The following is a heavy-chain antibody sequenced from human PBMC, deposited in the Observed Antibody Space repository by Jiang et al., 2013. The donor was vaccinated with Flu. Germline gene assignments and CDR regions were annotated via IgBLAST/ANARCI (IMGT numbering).Heavy chain of an antibody. CDR3: TSNGWYCLDY. Sequence: SGTLSLTCAVSGGSISSDNWWSWVRQPPGKGLEWIGEIHHSGSTNYNPSLKSRVTISLDKSKNQFSLNLSSVTAADTAVYYCTSNGWYCLDYWGQGTLVTVSS. J-gene: IGHJ4*02. D-gene: IGHD6-19*01. CDR2: IHHSGST. CDR1: GGSISSDNW. V-gene: IGHV4-4*02.